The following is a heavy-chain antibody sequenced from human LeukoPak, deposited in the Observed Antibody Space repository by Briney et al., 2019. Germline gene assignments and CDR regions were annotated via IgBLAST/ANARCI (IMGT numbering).Heavy chain of an antibody. J-gene: IGHJ4*02. CDR3: ARAQHDFWSGYWSP. Sequence: PSETLSLTCTVSGGSISSYYWSWIRQPPGKGLEWIGYIYYSGSTNYNPSLKSRVTISVDTSKNQFSLKLSSVTAADTAVYYCARAQHDFWSGYWSPWGQGTLVTVSS. CDR2: IYYSGST. V-gene: IGHV4-59*01. D-gene: IGHD3-3*01. CDR1: GGSISSYY.